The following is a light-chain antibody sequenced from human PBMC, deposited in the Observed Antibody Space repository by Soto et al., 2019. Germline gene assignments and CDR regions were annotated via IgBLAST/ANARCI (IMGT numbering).Light chain of an antibody. CDR3: QQRINWPLT. CDR1: QSVSRF. V-gene: IGKV3-11*02. CDR2: DAS. J-gene: IGKJ4*01. Sequence: EIVLTQSPATLSLFPGESATLSCRTSQSVSRFLGWYQLKPGQSPRLLIYDASNRATGIPARFSGSGVGRNFSLTISSLEPEDFAIYYCQQRINWPLTFGGGTRVEIK.